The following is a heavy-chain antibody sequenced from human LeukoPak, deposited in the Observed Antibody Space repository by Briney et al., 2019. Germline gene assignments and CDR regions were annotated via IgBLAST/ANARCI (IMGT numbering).Heavy chain of an antibody. V-gene: IGHV4-38-2*01. CDR3: ARVRYYGSGTYPIVGPFDY. CDR1: DYSISSGYY. Sequence: SETLSLTCAVSDYSISSGYYWGWIRQPPGKGLEWIGSIYHSGNTYYNPSLKSRVTISVDTSKNQFSVKLNSVTAAGTAVYYCARVRYYGSGTYPIVGPFDYWGQGTLVTVSS. J-gene: IGHJ4*02. D-gene: IGHD3-10*01. CDR2: IYHSGNT.